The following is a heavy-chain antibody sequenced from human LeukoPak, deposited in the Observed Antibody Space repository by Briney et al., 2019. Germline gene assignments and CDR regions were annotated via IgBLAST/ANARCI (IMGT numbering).Heavy chain of an antibody. V-gene: IGHV1-2*02. CDR1: GYTFTGYY. CDR3: ARGIAVAGTIDY. D-gene: IGHD6-19*01. CDR2: INPNSGGT. Sequence: ASVKVSCKASGYTFTGYYMHWVRQAPGQGLEWMGWINPNSGGTNYAQKFQGRVTMTRDASISTAYMELSRLRSDDTAVYYCARGIAVAGTIDYWGQGTLVTVSS. J-gene: IGHJ4*02.